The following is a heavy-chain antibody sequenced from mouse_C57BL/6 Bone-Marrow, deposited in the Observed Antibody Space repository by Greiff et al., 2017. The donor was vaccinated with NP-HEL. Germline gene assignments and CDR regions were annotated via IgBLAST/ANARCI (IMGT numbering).Heavy chain of an antibody. CDR3: ARWLLSFYFDY. CDR1: GFTFSDYY. Sequence: DVKLVESEGGLVQPGSSMKLSCTASGFTFSDYYMAWVRQVPEKGLEWVANINYDGSSTYYLDSLKSRFIISRDNAKNILYLQMSSLKSEDTATYYCARWLLSFYFDYWGQGTTLTVSS. CDR2: INYDGSST. V-gene: IGHV5-16*01. J-gene: IGHJ2*01. D-gene: IGHD2-3*01.